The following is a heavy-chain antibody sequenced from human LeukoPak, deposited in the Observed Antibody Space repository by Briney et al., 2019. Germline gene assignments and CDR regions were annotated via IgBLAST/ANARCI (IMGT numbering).Heavy chain of an antibody. Sequence: TGGSLRLSCAASGFTFSIHGMHWVRQAPGKGLEWTSYISSGSRTITYADSVKGRFTISRDDAKNSLYLQMDSQRAEDTAVYYCARESPAFDYWGQGTLVTVSS. J-gene: IGHJ4*02. V-gene: IGHV3-48*01. CDR2: ISSGSRTI. CDR1: GFTFSIHG. CDR3: ARESPAFDY.